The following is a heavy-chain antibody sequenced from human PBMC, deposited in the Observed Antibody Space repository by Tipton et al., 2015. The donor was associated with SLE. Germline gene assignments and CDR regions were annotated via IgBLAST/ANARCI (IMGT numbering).Heavy chain of an antibody. Sequence: SLRLSCAASGFIFSSYGMHWVRQAPGKGLEWVAFIRYDGSNKYYADSVKGRFTISRDNSKNTLYLQMSSLRAEDTSVYYCAKDRGSYSSWSAFFDYWGQGTLVTVSS. J-gene: IGHJ4*02. CDR2: IRYDGSNK. D-gene: IGHD2-15*01. V-gene: IGHV3-30*02. CDR3: AKDRGSYSSWSAFFDY. CDR1: GFIFSSYG.